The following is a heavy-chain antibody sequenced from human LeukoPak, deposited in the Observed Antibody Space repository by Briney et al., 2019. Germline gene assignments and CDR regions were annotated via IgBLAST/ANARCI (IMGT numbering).Heavy chain of an antibody. Sequence: GGSLRLSCAASGFTFDDYGMSWVRQAPGKGLEWVGRIQSKTDGWTTDYAAPVKGRFTISRDDSKNTLYLQMNSLKTEDTAVYYCTTSPGRGPWGQGTLVTVSS. CDR1: GFTFDDYG. V-gene: IGHV3-15*01. J-gene: IGHJ5*02. CDR2: IQSKTDGWTT. CDR3: TTSPGRGP. D-gene: IGHD3-16*01.